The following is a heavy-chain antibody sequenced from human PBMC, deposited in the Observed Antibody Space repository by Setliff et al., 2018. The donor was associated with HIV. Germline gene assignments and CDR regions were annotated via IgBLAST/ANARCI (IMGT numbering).Heavy chain of an antibody. CDR2: IGQDGSEK. J-gene: IGHJ4*02. CDR3: AKVMTLWFGASDS. Sequence: GGSLRLSCAASRFDFNNYWMCWVRQAPGKGLEWVANIGQDGSEKNYVDSVKGRFTISRDNSTNTVYLQMHSLRAEDTALYYCAKVMTLWFGASDSWGQGTRVTVS. CDR1: RFDFNNYW. V-gene: IGHV3-7*03. D-gene: IGHD3-10*01.